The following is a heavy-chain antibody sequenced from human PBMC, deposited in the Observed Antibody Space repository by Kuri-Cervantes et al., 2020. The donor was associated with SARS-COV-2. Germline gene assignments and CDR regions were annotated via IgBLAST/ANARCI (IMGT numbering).Heavy chain of an antibody. D-gene: IGHD3-22*01. Sequence: GSLRLSCTVSGGSISSSDYYWGWIRQPPGKGLEWLGSMYYSGSTYYNPSLQSRVTIALDTSRNQFSLKLRSVTAADTAVYYCARHMPGTAYYDTSGYYKRNYYYYMDVWGKGTTVTVSS. V-gene: IGHV4-39*01. J-gene: IGHJ6*03. CDR1: GGSISSSDYY. CDR2: MYYSGST. CDR3: ARHMPGTAYYDTSGYYKRNYYYYMDV.